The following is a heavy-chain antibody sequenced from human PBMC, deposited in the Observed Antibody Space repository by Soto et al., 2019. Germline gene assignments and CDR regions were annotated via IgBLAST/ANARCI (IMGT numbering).Heavy chain of an antibody. D-gene: IGHD3-10*01. Sequence: QVHLVQSGAEVQKPGASVRISCQASGYAFTTSAIHWVRQAPGQSLEWRGWINPATGDTKYSQNVRGRVTFALDTSATTAYLDLRSLASLDTAVYYCARAAGRSKLLPYYFDPWGQGTLVTVSS. CDR2: INPATGDT. CDR1: GYAFTTSA. V-gene: IGHV1-3*01. J-gene: IGHJ5*02. CDR3: ARAAGRSKLLPYYFDP.